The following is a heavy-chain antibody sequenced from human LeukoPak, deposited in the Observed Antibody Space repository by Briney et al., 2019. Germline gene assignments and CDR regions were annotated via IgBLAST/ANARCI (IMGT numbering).Heavy chain of an antibody. V-gene: IGHV1-2*02. CDR1: GYTFTAYS. J-gene: IGHJ4*02. Sequence: GASVKVSCKASGYTFTAYSMHWVRQAPGQGLEWMGWINPNSGGTDCAQRVQGRVTMTRDTSITMLYMEMSSLTPDDTAVYYCARAGYCSDGKCYTFDYWGQGTLVTVSS. D-gene: IGHD2-15*01. CDR2: INPNSGGT. CDR3: ARAGYCSDGKCYTFDY.